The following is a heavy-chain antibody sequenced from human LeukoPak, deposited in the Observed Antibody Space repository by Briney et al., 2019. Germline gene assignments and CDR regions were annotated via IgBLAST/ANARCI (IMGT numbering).Heavy chain of an antibody. Sequence: SETLSLTCTVSGGSISSYYWSWIRQPPGKGLEWIGYIYYSGSTNYNPSLKSRVTISVDTSKNRFSLKLSSVTAADTAVYYCARVGQQWLVAGWFDPWGQGTLVTVSS. D-gene: IGHD6-19*01. J-gene: IGHJ5*02. CDR1: GGSISSYY. CDR2: IYYSGST. CDR3: ARVGQQWLVAGWFDP. V-gene: IGHV4-59*01.